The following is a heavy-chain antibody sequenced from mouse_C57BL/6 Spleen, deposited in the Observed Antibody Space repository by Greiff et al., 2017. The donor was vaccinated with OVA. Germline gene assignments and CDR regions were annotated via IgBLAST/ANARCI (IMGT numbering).Heavy chain of an antibody. CDR3: ARSPDGHYAMDY. J-gene: IGHJ4*01. CDR2: INPGSGGT. V-gene: IGHV1-54*01. CDR1: GYAFTNYL. Sequence: QVQLKESGAELVRPGTSVKVSCKASGYAFTNYLIEWVKQRPGQGLEWIGVINPGSGGTNYNEKFKGKATLTADKYSSTAYMQLSSLTSEDSAVYFCARSPDGHYAMDYWGQGTSVTVSS.